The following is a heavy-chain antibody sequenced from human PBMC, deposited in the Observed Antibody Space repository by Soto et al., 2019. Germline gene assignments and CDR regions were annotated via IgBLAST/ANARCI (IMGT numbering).Heavy chain of an antibody. D-gene: IGHD3-3*01. CDR2: IYRSGST. CDR1: CGSISIYC. CDR3: AREGTSPEEVYDFWSAYVY. Sequence: LSLTFTVSCGSISIYCWSSIRQPAGKGLEWIGRIYRSGSTNYNPSLESRVTMSVDTSKNQFSLKLSSVTAADTAVYYCAREGTSPEEVYDFWSAYVYWGQGTLVTVSS. J-gene: IGHJ4*02. V-gene: IGHV4-4*07.